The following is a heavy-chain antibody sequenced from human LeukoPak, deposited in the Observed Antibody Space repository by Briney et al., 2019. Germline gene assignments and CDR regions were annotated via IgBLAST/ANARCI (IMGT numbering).Heavy chain of an antibody. CDR1: GDIVSSNSAA. Sequence: SQTLSLTCAISGDIVSSNSAAWNWIRQSPSRGLEWLGRTYYRSKWYNDYAVSVKSRITINPDTSKNQFSLQLNSVTPEDTAVYYCARGGGWNQRWDFDYWGQGTLVTVSS. V-gene: IGHV6-1*01. D-gene: IGHD1-1*01. CDR3: ARGGGWNQRWDFDY. J-gene: IGHJ4*02. CDR2: TYYRSKWYN.